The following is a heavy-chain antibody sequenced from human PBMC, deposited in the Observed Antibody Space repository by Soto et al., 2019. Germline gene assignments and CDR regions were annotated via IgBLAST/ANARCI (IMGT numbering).Heavy chain of an antibody. CDR3: ARPDIVATMGIDY. D-gene: IGHD5-12*01. J-gene: IGHJ4*02. V-gene: IGHV4-39*01. CDR1: GGSISSSSYY. Sequence: SETLSLTCTVSGGSISSSSYYWGWIRQPPGKGLEWIGSIYYSGSTYYNPSLKSRVTISVDTSKNQFSLELRSVTAADTAVYYSARPDIVATMGIDYWGKGTLVTVSS. CDR2: IYYSGST.